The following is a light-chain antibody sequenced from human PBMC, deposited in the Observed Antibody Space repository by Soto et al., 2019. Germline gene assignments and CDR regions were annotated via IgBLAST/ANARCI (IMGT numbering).Light chain of an antibody. CDR3: QQSNNWPYT. V-gene: IGKV3-15*01. CDR2: GAS. Sequence: EIVMTHSPATLSVSPGERATLSCRASQSVRDNLAWYQQKPGQAPRLLIYGASTRATGIPARFSGSGSGTEFTLNINSLPSEDFALYFCQQSNNWPYTFGQGTKLEIK. CDR1: QSVRDN. J-gene: IGKJ2*01.